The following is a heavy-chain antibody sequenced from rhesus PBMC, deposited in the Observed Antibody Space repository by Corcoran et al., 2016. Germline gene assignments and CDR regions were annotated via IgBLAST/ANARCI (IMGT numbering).Heavy chain of an antibody. D-gene: IGHD2-15*01. Sequence: QVQLQESGPGLVKPSETLSLTCAVSGGSISDYYYWNWIRQPPGKGLEWIGNIYGNSAHTYYNPSLKSRFTISKDPSKNPFFLQLSSVAAADTAVYYCAHSYCSSTYCLDVWGPGVLVTVSS. CDR2: IYGNSAHT. CDR3: AHSYCSSTYCLDV. V-gene: IGHV4S9*01. J-gene: IGHJ5-1*01. CDR1: GGSISDYYY.